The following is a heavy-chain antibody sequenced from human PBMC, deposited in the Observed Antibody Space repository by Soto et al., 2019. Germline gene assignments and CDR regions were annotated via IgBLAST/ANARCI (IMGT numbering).Heavy chain of an antibody. D-gene: IGHD5-12*01. Sequence: QVHLVQSGVEVKTPGASVKVSCQASGYTFFTYDLSWVRQAPGQGLEWMGWISTYSGDTKYAQKFQGRVTMTTDTSTTTAYLELRRLRSADTAVYYCARHHGPTTSENWFDPWGQGTLVTGSS. CDR1: GYTFFTYD. V-gene: IGHV1-18*01. J-gene: IGHJ5*02. CDR3: ARHHGPTTSENWFDP. CDR2: ISTYSGDT.